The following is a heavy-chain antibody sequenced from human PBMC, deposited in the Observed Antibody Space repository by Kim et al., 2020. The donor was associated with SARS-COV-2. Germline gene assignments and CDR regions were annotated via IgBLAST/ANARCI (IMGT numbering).Heavy chain of an antibody. CDR1: GGSIRNNNYY. J-gene: IGHJ4*02. D-gene: IGHD3-16*02. CDR3: VRATVITPRHFDL. Sequence: SETLSLTCTVSGGSIRNNNYYWNWIRQHAGKGLEYIGYVYYNGNTYVSPSLKRRVSISVDTSKNQFSLMVTSMTAADTAVYYCVRATVITPRHFDLWGQGTLVTVSS. V-gene: IGHV4-31*03. CDR2: VYYNGNT.